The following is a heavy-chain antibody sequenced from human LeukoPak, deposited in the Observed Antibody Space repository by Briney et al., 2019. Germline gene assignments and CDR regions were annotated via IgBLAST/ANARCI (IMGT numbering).Heavy chain of an antibody. J-gene: IGHJ5*02. Sequence: ASVKVSCKASGYTFTSYGISWVRQAPGQGLEWMGWISAYNGNTNYAQKLQGRVTMTTDTSTSTAYMELRSLRSDDTAVYYCAKSQVLAVAGIGWFDPWGQGTLVTVSS. CDR1: GYTFTSYG. CDR3: AKSQVLAVAGIGWFDP. CDR2: ISAYNGNT. D-gene: IGHD6-19*01. V-gene: IGHV1-18*01.